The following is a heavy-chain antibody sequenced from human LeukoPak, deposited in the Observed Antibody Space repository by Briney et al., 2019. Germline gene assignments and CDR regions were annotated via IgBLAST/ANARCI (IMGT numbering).Heavy chain of an antibody. CDR2: IWYDGSNK. V-gene: IGHV3-33*01. D-gene: IGHD4-17*01. Sequence: GGSLRLSCAASGFTFSSYGMHWVRHAPGKGLGWVAVIWYDGSNKYYADSVKGRFTISRDNSKNTLYLQMNSLRAEDTAVYYCATLTTVTTHSYYYGMDVWGQGTTVTVSS. CDR3: ATLTTVTTHSYYYGMDV. J-gene: IGHJ6*02. CDR1: GFTFSSYG.